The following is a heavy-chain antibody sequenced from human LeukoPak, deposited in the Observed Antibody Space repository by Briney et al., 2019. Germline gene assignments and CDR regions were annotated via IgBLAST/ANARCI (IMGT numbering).Heavy chain of an antibody. CDR2: ISSNGGST. J-gene: IGHJ6*03. V-gene: IGHV3-64*01. CDR1: GFTFSSYA. D-gene: IGHD2-2*02. Sequence: PGGSLRLSCAASGFTFSSYAMHWVRQAPGKGLEYVSAISSNGGSTYYANSVKGRFTISRDNSKNTLYLQMGSLRAEDMAVYYCARRGAPTSCYTGPCTDPTYYYYYYMDVWGKGTTVTVSS. CDR3: ARRGAPTSCYTGPCTDPTYYYYYYMDV.